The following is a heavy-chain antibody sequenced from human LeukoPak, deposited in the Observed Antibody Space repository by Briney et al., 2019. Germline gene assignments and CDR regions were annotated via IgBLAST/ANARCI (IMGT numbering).Heavy chain of an antibody. CDR1: GYSFTNSW. J-gene: IGHJ5*02. CDR3: ARYGGTYNWFDP. D-gene: IGHD3-10*01. V-gene: IGHV5-51*01. Sequence: GESLRISCKGSGYSFTNSWIGLVRHMPGKRLEWMGIIYPRYSDTRYSPSFQGQVTISADTSMTTAYLQWSSLKASDSAMYYCARYGGTYNWFDPWGQGTLVTVSS. CDR2: IYPRYSDT.